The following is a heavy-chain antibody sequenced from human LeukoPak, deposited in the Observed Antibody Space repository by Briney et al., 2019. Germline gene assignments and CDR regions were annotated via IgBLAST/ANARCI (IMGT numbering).Heavy chain of an antibody. CDR3: ARRPGMDV. CDR2: IKQDGSEK. Sequence: GGSLRLSCVGSGLPFSSYWMTWVREAPGEGLEWVANIKQDGSEKNYVDSVKGRFTISRDNAKSTLYLQMNSLRAEDTAVYYCARRPGMDVWGKGTTVTVSS. J-gene: IGHJ6*04. CDR1: GLPFSSYW. V-gene: IGHV3-7*03.